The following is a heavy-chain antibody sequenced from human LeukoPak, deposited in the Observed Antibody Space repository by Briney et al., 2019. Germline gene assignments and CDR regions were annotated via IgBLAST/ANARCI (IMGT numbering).Heavy chain of an antibody. CDR1: GFTFSSYS. J-gene: IGHJ5*02. CDR3: ARGYSYGTNWFDP. V-gene: IGHV3-21*01. CDR2: ISSSSSYI. D-gene: IGHD5-18*01. Sequence: GGSLRLSCAASGFTFSSYSMNWVRQAPGKGLEWVSSISSSSSYIYYADSVKGRFTISRDNAKNSLYPQMNSLRAEDTAVYYCARGYSYGTNWFDPWGQGTLVTVSS.